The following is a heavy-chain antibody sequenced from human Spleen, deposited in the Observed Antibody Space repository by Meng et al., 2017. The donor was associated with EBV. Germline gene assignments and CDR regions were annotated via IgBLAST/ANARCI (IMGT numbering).Heavy chain of an antibody. D-gene: IGHD3-10*01. Sequence: QGQLQESGPGLVKPSETLSLTCTVSGGSISSGNWWTWVRQPPGKGLEWIGEIYHSGSTSYNPSLKSRVTISVDKSKNQFSLKLSSVTAADTAVYYCARFGSVEVFDYWGQGTLVTVSS. CDR1: GGSISSGNW. CDR2: IYHSGST. V-gene: IGHV4-4*02. J-gene: IGHJ4*02. CDR3: ARFGSVEVFDY.